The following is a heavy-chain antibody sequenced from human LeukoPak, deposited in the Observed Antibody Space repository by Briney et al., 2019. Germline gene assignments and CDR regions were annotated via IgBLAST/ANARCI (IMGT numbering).Heavy chain of an antibody. J-gene: IGHJ4*02. V-gene: IGHV3-23*01. CDR2: ISGSGGST. Sequence: PGGSLRLSSAASGFTFSSYAMSWVRQAPGKGLEWVSAISGSGGSTYYADSVKGRFTISRDNSKNTLYLQMNSLRAEDTAVYYCAKEPYDILTPKNYFDYWGQGTLVTVSS. CDR3: AKEPYDILTPKNYFDY. CDR1: GFTFSSYA. D-gene: IGHD3-9*01.